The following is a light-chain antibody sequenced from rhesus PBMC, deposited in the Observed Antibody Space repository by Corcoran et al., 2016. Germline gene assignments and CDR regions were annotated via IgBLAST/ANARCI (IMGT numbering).Light chain of an antibody. V-gene: IGKV2-65*01. CDR3: GQVTGIPYT. Sequence: DAVLTQSPLSLPLTPGQPASMSCRPSQSLVHSNGNTYLSWYQQKAGKPPRRLFSQVSKLALGGPDRFSGSGAVTDFTLKISRVDAEHVGVYCCGQVTGIPYTFGQGTKVE. CDR1: QSLVHSNGNTY. J-gene: IGKJ2*01. CDR2: QVS.